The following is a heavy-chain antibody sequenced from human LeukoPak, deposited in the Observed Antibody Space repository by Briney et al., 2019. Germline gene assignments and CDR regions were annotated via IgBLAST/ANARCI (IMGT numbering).Heavy chain of an antibody. V-gene: IGHV1-24*01. Sequence: ASVKVSFKVSGYTLTELSMHWGRQAPGKGVEWVGGFDPEDGETIYAQKFQGRVTMTEDTSTDTAYMELSSLRSEDTAVYYCATDAVWFGELYVYWGQGTLVTVSS. D-gene: IGHD3-10*01. CDR3: ATDAVWFGELYVY. CDR2: FDPEDGET. J-gene: IGHJ4*02. CDR1: GYTLTELS.